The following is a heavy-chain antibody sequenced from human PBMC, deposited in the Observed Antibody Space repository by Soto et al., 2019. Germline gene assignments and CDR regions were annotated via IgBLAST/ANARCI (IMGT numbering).Heavy chain of an antibody. J-gene: IGHJ4*02. CDR2: INSDGTTI. CDR3: AIAGSYRFDY. V-gene: IGHV3-74*01. Sequence: EVQLVESGGDLIQLGGSLRISCAASGFTFSTSWMHWVRQAPGEGLAWVSRINSDGTTINYADSVKGRFTISRDNAKNTLYLQMNSLRADDTAVYYCAIAGSYRFDYWGQGTLVTVSS. D-gene: IGHD1-26*01. CDR1: GFTFSTSW.